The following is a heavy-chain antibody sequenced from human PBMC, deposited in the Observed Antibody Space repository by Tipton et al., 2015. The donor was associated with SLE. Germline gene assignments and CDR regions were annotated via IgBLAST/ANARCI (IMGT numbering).Heavy chain of an antibody. Sequence: TLSLTCTVSGGSISTYYWNWIRQPAGKGLEWIGRVDTSGSVKFNPTLKSRVTMSLDTSKNQVSLKLTSVTAADTAVYYCARYRGDLQVFDYWGQGTLITVSS. CDR1: GGSISTYY. CDR2: VDTSGSV. D-gene: IGHD3-16*01. V-gene: IGHV4-4*07. CDR3: ARYRGDLQVFDY. J-gene: IGHJ4*02.